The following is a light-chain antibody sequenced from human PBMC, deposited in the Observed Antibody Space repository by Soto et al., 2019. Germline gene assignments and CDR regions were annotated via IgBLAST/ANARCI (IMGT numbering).Light chain of an antibody. CDR3: QQYNSYPWT. J-gene: IGKJ1*01. CDR1: QDINSW. Sequence: DIQMTQSPFSVSASVGDRVTITCRASQDINSWLAWYQQKPGLAPKLLIYTASSLQGGVPSRFSGSRSGTDFTLIISSLQPEDLATYYCQQYNSYPWTFGQGTKVDIK. V-gene: IGKV1D-16*01. CDR2: TAS.